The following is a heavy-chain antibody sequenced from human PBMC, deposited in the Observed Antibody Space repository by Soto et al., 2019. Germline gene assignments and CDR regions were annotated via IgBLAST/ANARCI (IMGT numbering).Heavy chain of an antibody. D-gene: IGHD5-12*01. CDR2: IIPILGIA. V-gene: IGHV1-69*04. CDR1: GGTFSSYT. Sequence: ASVKVSCKASGGTFSSYTISWVRQAPGQGLEWMGRIIPILGIANYAQKFQGRVTITADKSTSTAYMELSSLRSEDTAVYYCARDAGLAYSGYVSYWGQGTLVTVSS. J-gene: IGHJ4*02. CDR3: ARDAGLAYSGYVSY.